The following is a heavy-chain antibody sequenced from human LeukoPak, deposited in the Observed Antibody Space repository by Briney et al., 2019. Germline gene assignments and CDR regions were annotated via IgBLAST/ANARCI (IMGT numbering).Heavy chain of an antibody. CDR1: GFTFSSYG. CDR2: IWYDGSNK. D-gene: IGHD3-10*01. J-gene: IGHJ3*02. V-gene: IGHV3-33*06. CDR3: AKAEVYGSGSYGAFDI. Sequence: PGRSLRLSCAASGFTFSSYGMHWVRQAPGKGLEWVAVIWYDGSNKYYADSVKGRFTISRDNSKNTLYLQMNSLRAEDTAVYYCAKAEVYGSGSYGAFDIWGQGTMVTVSS.